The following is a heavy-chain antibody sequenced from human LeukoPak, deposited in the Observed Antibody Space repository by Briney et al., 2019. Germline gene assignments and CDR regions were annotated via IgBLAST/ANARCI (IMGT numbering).Heavy chain of an antibody. CDR3: ARDRADFWSGYYGAWFDP. CDR2: IYYSGST. CDR1: GGSISIYY. V-gene: IGHV4-59*01. J-gene: IGHJ5*02. D-gene: IGHD3-3*01. Sequence: PSETLSLTCTVSGGSISIYYWSWIRQPPGKGLEWIGYIYYSGSTNYNPSLKSRVTISVDTSKNQFSLKLSSVTAADTAVYYCARDRADFWSGYYGAWFDPWGQGTLVTVSS.